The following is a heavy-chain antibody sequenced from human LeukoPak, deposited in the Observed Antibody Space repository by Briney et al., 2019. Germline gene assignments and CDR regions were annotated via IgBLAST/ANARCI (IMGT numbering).Heavy chain of an antibody. Sequence: GGSLRLSCAASGFTFSSYAMSWVRQAPGKGLEWVSAISGSGGSTYYADSVKGRFTISRDNSKNTLYLQMNGLRAEDTAVYYCAKVDYGRLNYFDYWGQGTLVTVSS. V-gene: IGHV3-23*01. CDR1: GFTFSSYA. D-gene: IGHD4-17*01. J-gene: IGHJ4*02. CDR3: AKVDYGRLNYFDY. CDR2: ISGSGGST.